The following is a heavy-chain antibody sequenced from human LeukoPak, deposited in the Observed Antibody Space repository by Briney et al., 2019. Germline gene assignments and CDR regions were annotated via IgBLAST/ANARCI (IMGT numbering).Heavy chain of an antibody. Sequence: PGGSLRLSCAASGSTFSSYAMSWVRQAPGKGLEWGSYISSSSSTIYYADSVKSRFTISRDNAKNSLYLQMNTLRAEDTAVYYCARGLALYDYVWGSYRQGDYWGQGTLVTVSS. CDR2: ISSSSSTI. CDR3: ARGLALYDYVWGSYRQGDY. V-gene: IGHV3-48*01. D-gene: IGHD3-16*02. J-gene: IGHJ4*02. CDR1: GSTFSSYA.